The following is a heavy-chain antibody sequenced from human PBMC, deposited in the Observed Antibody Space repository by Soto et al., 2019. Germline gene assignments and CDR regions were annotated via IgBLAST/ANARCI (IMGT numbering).Heavy chain of an antibody. V-gene: IGHV3-53*01. D-gene: IGHD1-1*01. Sequence: GGSLRLSCAASGFTVSSNYMSWVRQAPGKGLEWVSVIYSGGSTYYADSVKGRFTISRDNSKNTLYLQMNSLRAEDTAVYYCAKDTPALRMATTHFDYWGQGTLVTVSS. CDR3: AKDTPALRMATTHFDY. CDR1: GFTVSSNY. CDR2: IYSGGST. J-gene: IGHJ4*02.